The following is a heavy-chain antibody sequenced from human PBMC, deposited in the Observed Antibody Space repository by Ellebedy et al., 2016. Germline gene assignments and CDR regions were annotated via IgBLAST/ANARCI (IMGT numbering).Heavy chain of an antibody. CDR2: ISWDSAVI. CDR3: AKGTMDYFYH. J-gene: IGHJ4*02. V-gene: IGHV3-9*03. Sequence: GGSLRLXXAGSGFTFNDYALHWVRQAPGKGLEWVSGISWDSAVIGYGGSVKGRFTISKDSAKNYLYLQMNSLRPEDMAFYYCAKGTMDYFYHWGQGTLVTVSS. D-gene: IGHD4/OR15-4a*01. CDR1: GFTFNDYA.